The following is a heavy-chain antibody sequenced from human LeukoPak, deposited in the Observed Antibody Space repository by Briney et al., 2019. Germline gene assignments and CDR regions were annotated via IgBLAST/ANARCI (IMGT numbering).Heavy chain of an antibody. CDR3: ARESALLNDAFDM. CDR2: LNSDGSST. J-gene: IGHJ3*02. V-gene: IGHV3-74*01. CDR1: GFTFSSYW. D-gene: IGHD2-8*02. Sequence: GVSLRLSCAASGFTFSSYWMQWVRQATGKGLVWVSRLNSDGSSTSYVDSVRGRFTISRYNSKNTLYLQISSLRAEDTAVYYCARESALLNDAFDMWGQGAMVTVSS.